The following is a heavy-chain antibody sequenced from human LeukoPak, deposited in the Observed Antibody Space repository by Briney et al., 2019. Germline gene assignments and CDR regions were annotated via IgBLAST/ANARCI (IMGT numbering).Heavy chain of an antibody. CDR2: IYYSGST. Sequence: PSETPSLTCTVSGGSISSSSYYWGWIRQPPGKGLEWIGSIYYSGSTYYNPSLKSRVTISVDTSKNQFSLKLSSVTAADTAVYYCARAPWGGNSFSDYYYYMDVWGKGTTVTVSS. CDR3: ARAPWGGNSFSDYYYYMDV. D-gene: IGHD4-23*01. J-gene: IGHJ6*03. V-gene: IGHV4-39*07. CDR1: GGSISSSSYY.